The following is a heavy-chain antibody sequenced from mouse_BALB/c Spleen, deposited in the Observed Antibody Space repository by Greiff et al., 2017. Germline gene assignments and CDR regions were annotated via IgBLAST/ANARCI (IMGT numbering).Heavy chain of an antibody. CDR2: ISSGSSTI. V-gene: IGHV5-17*02. CDR1: GFTFSSFG. J-gene: IGHJ1*01. CDR3: ARPGLYWYLDV. D-gene: IGHD3-3*01. Sequence: EVKLQESGGGLVQPGGSRKLSCAASGFTFSSFGMHWVRQAPEKGLEWVAYISSGSSTIYYADTVKGRFTISRDNPKNTLFLQMTSLRSEDTAMYYCARPGLYWYLDVWGAGTTVTVSS.